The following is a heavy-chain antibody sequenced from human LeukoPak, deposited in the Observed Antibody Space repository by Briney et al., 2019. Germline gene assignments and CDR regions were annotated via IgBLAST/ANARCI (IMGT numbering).Heavy chain of an antibody. CDR1: GFTFSSYA. CDR3: AKGSYDTVAEYFQH. Sequence: PGGSLRLSCAASGFTFSSYAMSWVRQAPGKGLEWVSVISGSGGSTGYADSVKGRFTISRDNSKNTLYLQMNSLRAEDTAIYYCAKGSYDTVAEYFQHWGQGTLVTVSS. CDR2: ISGSGGST. J-gene: IGHJ1*01. D-gene: IGHD3-10*01. V-gene: IGHV3-23*01.